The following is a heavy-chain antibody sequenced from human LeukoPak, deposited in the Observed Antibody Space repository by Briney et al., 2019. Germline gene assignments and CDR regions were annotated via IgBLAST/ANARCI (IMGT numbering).Heavy chain of an antibody. CDR1: GFTFSTYA. Sequence: GGSLRLACAASGFTFSTYAMSWVRQAPGKGLEWVSSISESGSRTYYADSAKGRFTISRDNSENTLNLHMNSLRADDTAVYYCAKAETTAWAAVDYWGQGTLVTVSS. CDR3: AKAETTAWAAVDY. D-gene: IGHD4-11*01. V-gene: IGHV3-23*01. CDR2: ISESGSRT. J-gene: IGHJ4*02.